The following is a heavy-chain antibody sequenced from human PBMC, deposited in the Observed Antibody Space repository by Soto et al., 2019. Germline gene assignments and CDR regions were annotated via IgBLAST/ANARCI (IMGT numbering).Heavy chain of an antibody. CDR2: IKQDGSEK. Sequence: GGSLRLSCAASGFTFSSYWMSWVRQAPGKGLEWVANIKQDGSEKYYVDSVKGRFTISRGNAKNSLYLQMNSLRAEDTAVYYCARDKYSSSWYVPYYFDYWGQGTLVTVSS. CDR3: ARDKYSSSWYVPYYFDY. V-gene: IGHV3-7*01. D-gene: IGHD6-13*01. CDR1: GFTFSSYW. J-gene: IGHJ4*02.